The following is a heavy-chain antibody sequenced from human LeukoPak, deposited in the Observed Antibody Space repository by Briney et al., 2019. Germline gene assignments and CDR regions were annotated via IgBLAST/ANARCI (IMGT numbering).Heavy chain of an antibody. CDR3: AKDRRPLRITMIVVDHFDY. CDR2: ISYDGSNK. D-gene: IGHD3-22*01. Sequence: PGRSLRLSCAASGFTFSSYGMHWVRQAPGKGLEWVAVISYDGSNKYYADSVKGRFTISRDNSKNTLYLQMNSLRAEDTAVYYCAKDRRPLRITMIVVDHFDYWGQGTLVTVSS. J-gene: IGHJ4*02. CDR1: GFTFSSYG. V-gene: IGHV3-30*18.